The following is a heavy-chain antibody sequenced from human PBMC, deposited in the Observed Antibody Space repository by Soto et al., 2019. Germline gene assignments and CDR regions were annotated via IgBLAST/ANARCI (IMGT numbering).Heavy chain of an antibody. CDR2: TYYRSKWYN. V-gene: IGHV6-1*01. Sequence: SQTLSLTCAISGDSVSSNSAAWNWIRQSPSRGLKWLGRTYYRSKWYNDYAVSVKSRITINPDTSKNQFSLQLNSVTPEDTAVYYCARHSIFGVVIKGWVDYYCGMDVWGQGTTVTVSS. D-gene: IGHD3-3*02. CDR3: ARHSIFGVVIKGWVDYYCGMDV. CDR1: GDSVSSNSAA. J-gene: IGHJ6*02.